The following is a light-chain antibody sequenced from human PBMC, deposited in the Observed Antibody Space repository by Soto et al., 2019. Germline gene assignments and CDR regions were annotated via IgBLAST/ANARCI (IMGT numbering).Light chain of an antibody. CDR1: SSDVGDYNY. V-gene: IGLV2-14*01. CDR2: EVS. CDR3: SSYLSVNTRLV. Sequence: QSALTQPASVSGSPGQSITISCTGTSSDVGDYNYVSWYQQHPGKAPKLIIYEVSNRPSGVSNRFSGSKSGNTASLTISGLQAEDEADYYCSSYLSVNTRLVFGGGTKLTVL. J-gene: IGLJ2*01.